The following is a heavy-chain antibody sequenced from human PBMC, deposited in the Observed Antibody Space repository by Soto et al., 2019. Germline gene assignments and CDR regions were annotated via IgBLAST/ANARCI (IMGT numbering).Heavy chain of an antibody. Sequence: SVKVSCKASGGTFSSYAISWVRQAPGQGLEWMGGIIPIFGTANYAQKFQGRVTITADESTSTAYTELSSLRSEDTAVYYCARDRSGIAGSNWFDTWGQGTLVTVSS. J-gene: IGHJ5*02. V-gene: IGHV1-69*13. D-gene: IGHD6-13*01. CDR2: IIPIFGTA. CDR3: ARDRSGIAGSNWFDT. CDR1: GGTFSSYA.